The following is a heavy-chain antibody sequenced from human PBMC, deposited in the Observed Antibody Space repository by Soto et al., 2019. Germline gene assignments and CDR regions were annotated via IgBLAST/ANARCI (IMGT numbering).Heavy chain of an antibody. V-gene: IGHV3-23*01. CDR3: AKGRSYYYYYGVDV. J-gene: IGHJ6*02. CDR2: IIDSGGST. CDR1: GFTFSSYA. Sequence: PGGSLRLSCAASGFTFSSYAMRWVRQAPGKGLEWVSDIIDSGGSTYYADSVKGRFTISRDNSKSTLYLQMNSLRAEDTALYYSAKGRSYYYYYGVDVWGQGTTVTVSS.